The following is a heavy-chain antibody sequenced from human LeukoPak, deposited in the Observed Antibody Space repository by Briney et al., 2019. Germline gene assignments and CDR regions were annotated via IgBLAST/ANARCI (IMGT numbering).Heavy chain of an antibody. CDR3: AIMHGYYDGSGYWVQ. Sequence: GGSLRLSCAASGFTFGSYGMSWVRQAPGKGLEWVSFITPIADRTSYADSVEGRFTISRDNPRNTLYMQMNSLRDEDTALYYCAIMHGYYDGSGYWVQWGQGTLVTVSS. J-gene: IGHJ1*01. V-gene: IGHV3-23*01. CDR1: GFTFGSYG. D-gene: IGHD3-22*01. CDR2: ITPIADRT.